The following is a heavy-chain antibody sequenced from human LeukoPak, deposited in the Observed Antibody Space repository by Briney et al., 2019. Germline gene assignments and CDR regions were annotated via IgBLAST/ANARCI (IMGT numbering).Heavy chain of an antibody. D-gene: IGHD3-10*01. CDR3: ARERLSVLWVGVQYGTDV. CDR1: GYTFTSYA. V-gene: IGHV1-3*01. J-gene: IGHJ6*02. Sequence: ASVKVSCKASGYTFTSYAMHWVRQAPGQRLEWMGWINAGNGNTKYSQKFQGRVTITRDTSASTAYMELSSLRSEDTAVYYCARERLSVLWVGVQYGTDVWGPGTPLTVSS. CDR2: INAGNGNT.